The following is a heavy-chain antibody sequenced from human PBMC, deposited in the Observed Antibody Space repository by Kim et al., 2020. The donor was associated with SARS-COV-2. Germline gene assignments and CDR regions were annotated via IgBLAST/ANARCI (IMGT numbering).Heavy chain of an antibody. V-gene: IGHV3-21*01. CDR2: ISSSSSYI. Sequence: GGSLRLSCAASGFTFSSYSMNWVRQAPGKGLEWVSSISSSSSYIYYADSVKGRFTISRDNAKNSLYLQMNSLRAEDTAVYYCARCIAVAGSADYYYYYGMDVWGQGTTVTVSS. CDR3: ARCIAVAGSADYYYYYGMDV. J-gene: IGHJ6*02. CDR1: GFTFSSYS. D-gene: IGHD6-19*01.